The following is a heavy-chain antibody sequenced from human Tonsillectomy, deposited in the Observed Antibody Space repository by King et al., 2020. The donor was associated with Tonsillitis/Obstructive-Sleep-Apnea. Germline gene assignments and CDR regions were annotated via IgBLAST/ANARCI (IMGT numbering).Heavy chain of an antibody. CDR2: ISSSGSTI. CDR3: ATYYDSSGYYWDAFDI. D-gene: IGHD3-22*01. CDR1: GFTFSSYE. J-gene: IGHJ3*02. Sequence: VQLVESGGGLVQPGGSLRLSCAASGFTFSSYEMNWVRQAPGKGLEWVSYISSSGSTIYYADSVKGRFTISRDNAKNSLYLQMNSLRAEDTAVYYCATYYDSSGYYWDAFDIWGQGTMVTVSS. V-gene: IGHV3-48*03.